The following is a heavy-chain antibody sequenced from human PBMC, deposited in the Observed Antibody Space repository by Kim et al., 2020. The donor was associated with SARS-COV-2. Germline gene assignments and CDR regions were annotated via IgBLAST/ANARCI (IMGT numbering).Heavy chain of an antibody. J-gene: IGHJ4*02. D-gene: IGHD6-13*01. CDR1: GGSFSGYY. Sequence: SETLSLTCAVYGGSFSGYYWSWIRQPPGKGLEWIGEINHSGSTNYNPSLKSRGTISVDTSKNQFSLKLSSVTAADTAVYYCARGQGGSSFNYWGQGTLVTVSS. CDR2: INHSGST. CDR3: ARGQGGSSFNY. V-gene: IGHV4-34*01.